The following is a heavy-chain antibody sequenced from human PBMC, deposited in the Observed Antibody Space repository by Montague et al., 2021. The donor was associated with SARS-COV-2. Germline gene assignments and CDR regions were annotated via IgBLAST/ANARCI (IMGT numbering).Heavy chain of an antibody. Sequence: CAISGDSVSSNSAAWNWIRQSPSRGLEWPGRTYYRSKWYNDYAVSVKSRITINPDTSKNQFSLQLNSVTPEDTAVYYCARGLWFGELLYYYYYYGMDVWGQGTTVTVSS. CDR2: TYYRSKWYN. J-gene: IGHJ6*02. CDR3: ARGLWFGELLYYYYYYGMDV. D-gene: IGHD3-10*01. V-gene: IGHV6-1*01. CDR1: GDSVSSNSAA.